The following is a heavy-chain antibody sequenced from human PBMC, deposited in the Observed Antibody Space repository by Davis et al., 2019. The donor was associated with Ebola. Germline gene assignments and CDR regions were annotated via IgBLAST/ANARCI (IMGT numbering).Heavy chain of an antibody. Sequence: SVKVSCKASGGTFSSYAISWVRQAPGQGLEWMGGIIPIFGTANYAQKFQGRVTITADESTSTAYMELSSLRSEDTAVYYCARGLPAATYFDYWGQGTLVTVSS. CDR3: ARGLPAATYFDY. CDR1: GGTFSSYA. J-gene: IGHJ4*02. CDR2: IIPIFGTA. V-gene: IGHV1-69*13. D-gene: IGHD2-2*01.